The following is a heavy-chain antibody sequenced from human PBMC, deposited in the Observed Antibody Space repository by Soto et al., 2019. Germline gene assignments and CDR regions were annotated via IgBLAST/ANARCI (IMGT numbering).Heavy chain of an antibody. V-gene: IGHV4-34*01. J-gene: IGHJ4*02. CDR2: IDHSGST. Sequence: SETLSLTCAVYGGSFRTYYWSWIRQPPGKGLEWIGEIDHSGSTNYNPSLKSRVTMSVDTSKNQFSLKLSSVTAADTAVYYCARADGREFDYWGQGTLVTVSS. CDR3: ARADGREFDY. CDR1: GGSFRTYY. D-gene: IGHD2-15*01.